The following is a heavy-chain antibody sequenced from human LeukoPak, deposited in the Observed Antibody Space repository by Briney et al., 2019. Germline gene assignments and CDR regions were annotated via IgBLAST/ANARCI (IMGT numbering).Heavy chain of an antibody. Sequence: SETLSLTCTVSGGSISSSSYYWGWIRQPPGKGLEWIGSIYYSGSTYYNPSLKSRVTISVDTSKNQFSPKLSSVTAADTAVYYCARRQGTTLYYYGMDVWGQGTTVTVSS. CDR1: GGSISSSSYY. CDR2: IYYSGST. J-gene: IGHJ6*02. CDR3: ARRQGTTLYYYGMDV. D-gene: IGHD4-11*01. V-gene: IGHV4-39*01.